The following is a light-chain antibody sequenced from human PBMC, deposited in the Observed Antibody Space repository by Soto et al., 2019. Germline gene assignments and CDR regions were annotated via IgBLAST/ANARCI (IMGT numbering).Light chain of an antibody. V-gene: IGKV1-5*03. CDR3: QQYNSFTWT. Sequence: DIQMTQSPSTLSGSVGDRVTITCRASQTISSWLAWYQQKPGKAPKLLIYKASTLKGGVPSRFSGSGSGTEFTLTISSLQPDDFATYYCQQYNSFTWTFGQGTKVDI. CDR1: QTISSW. CDR2: KAS. J-gene: IGKJ1*01.